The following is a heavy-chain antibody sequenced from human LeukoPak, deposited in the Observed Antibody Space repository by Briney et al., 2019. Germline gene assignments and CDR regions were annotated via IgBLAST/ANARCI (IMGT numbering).Heavy chain of an antibody. V-gene: IGHV3-23*01. J-gene: IGHJ3*02. CDR3: AKSGYYGSGSYYNAEAFDI. Sequence: PGGSLRLSCAASGFTFSSYAMSWVRQAPGKGLEWVSAISGSGGSTYYADSVKGRFTISRDNSKNTLYLQMNSLRAEDTAVYYCAKSGYYGSGSYYNAEAFDIWGQGTMVTVSS. CDR2: ISGSGGST. CDR1: GFTFSSYA. D-gene: IGHD3-10*01.